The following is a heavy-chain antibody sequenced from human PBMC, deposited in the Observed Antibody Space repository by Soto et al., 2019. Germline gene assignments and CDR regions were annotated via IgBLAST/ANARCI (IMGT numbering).Heavy chain of an antibody. CDR2: ISTYNGNT. V-gene: IGHV1-18*01. D-gene: IGHD1-7*01. Sequence: ASVKVSCKASGYTFTSYGISWVRQAPGQGLEWMGWISTYNGNTNFTQKLQGRVTMTTDTSTSTAYMELRSLRSDDTAVYYCARDREYNWNYDWFDPWGQGTLVTVSS. J-gene: IGHJ5*02. CDR1: GYTFTSYG. CDR3: ARDREYNWNYDWFDP.